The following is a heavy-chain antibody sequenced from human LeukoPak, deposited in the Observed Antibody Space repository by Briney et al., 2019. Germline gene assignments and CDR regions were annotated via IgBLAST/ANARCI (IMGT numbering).Heavy chain of an antibody. CDR3: ARSKSGYDDAFDI. D-gene: IGHD5-12*01. Sequence: GGSLRLSCAASGFTVSSNYMSWVRQVPGKGLEWVAVISYDGSNKYYADSVKGRFTISRDNSKNTLYLQMNSLRAEDTAVYYCARSKSGYDDAFDIWGQGTMVTVSS. CDR1: GFTVSSNY. J-gene: IGHJ3*02. CDR2: ISYDGSNK. V-gene: IGHV3-30*03.